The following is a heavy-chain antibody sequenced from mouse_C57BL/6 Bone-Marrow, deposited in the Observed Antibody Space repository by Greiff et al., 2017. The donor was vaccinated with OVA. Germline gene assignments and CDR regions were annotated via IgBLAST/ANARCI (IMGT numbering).Heavy chain of an antibody. Sequence: QVQLQQSGAELARPGASVKLSCKASGYTFTSSGISWVEQRPGQGLGWIGEIYPRSGNPYYNEKFKGKATLTADKSASTAYMELRRLTSEDAAVYFCARDYYGSSPWFAYWGQGTLVTVSA. CDR1: GYTFTSSG. D-gene: IGHD1-1*01. J-gene: IGHJ3*01. V-gene: IGHV1-81*01. CDR2: IYPRSGNP. CDR3: ARDYYGSSPWFAY.